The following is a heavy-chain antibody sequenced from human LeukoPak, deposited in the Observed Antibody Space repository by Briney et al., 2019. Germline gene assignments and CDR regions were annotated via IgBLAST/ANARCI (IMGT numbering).Heavy chain of an antibody. CDR2: ISYDGSNK. CDR1: GFTFSSYA. Sequence: GRSLRLSCAASGFTFSSYAMHWVRQAPGKGLEWVAVISYDGSNKYYADSVKGRFTISRDNSKNTLYLQMNSLRAEDTAVYYCAREDCSSTSRLTFDYWGQGTLVTVSS. D-gene: IGHD2-2*01. V-gene: IGHV3-30-3*01. J-gene: IGHJ4*02. CDR3: AREDCSSTSRLTFDY.